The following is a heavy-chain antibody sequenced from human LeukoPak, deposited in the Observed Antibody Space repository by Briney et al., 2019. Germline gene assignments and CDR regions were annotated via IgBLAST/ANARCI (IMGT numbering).Heavy chain of an antibody. J-gene: IGHJ4*02. CDR1: GFTFSYNY. CDR2: IYSGGST. Sequence: GESLRLSCAASGFTFSYNYMSWVRRAPGKGLEWVSVIYSGGSTYYADSVKGRFTISRDNSKNTLYLQMNSLRAEDTAVYYCARGYSSGWYGGYWGQGTLVTVSS. CDR3: ARGYSSGWYGGY. D-gene: IGHD6-19*01. V-gene: IGHV3-53*01.